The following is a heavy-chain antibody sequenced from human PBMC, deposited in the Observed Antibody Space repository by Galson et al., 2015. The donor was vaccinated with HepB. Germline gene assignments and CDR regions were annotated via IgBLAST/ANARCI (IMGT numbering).Heavy chain of an antibody. CDR3: ARDNPDYYGSGSYYNPRSWFDP. D-gene: IGHD3-10*01. V-gene: IGHV1-69*04. J-gene: IGHJ5*02. Sequence: SVKVSCKASGGTFSSYTISWVRQAPGQGLEWMGRIIPTLGIANYAQKFQGRVTITADKSTSTAYMELSSLRSEDTAVYYCARDNPDYYGSGSYYNPRSWFDPWGQGTLVTVSS. CDR1: GGTFSSYT. CDR2: IIPTLGIA.